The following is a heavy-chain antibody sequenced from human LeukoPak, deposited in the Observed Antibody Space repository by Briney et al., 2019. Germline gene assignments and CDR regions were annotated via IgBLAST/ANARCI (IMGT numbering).Heavy chain of an antibody. D-gene: IGHD2-2*01. J-gene: IGHJ5*02. CDR2: IKSKTDGGTT. CDR3: ATALRWEVVPDP. Sequence: GGSLRLSCAASGFTFSNAWMSWVRQAPGKGLEWVGRIKSKTDGGTTDYAAPVKGRFTISRDDSESTLYLQMNSLKTEDTAMYYCATALRWEVVPDPWGQGTLVTVSS. CDR1: GFTFSNAW. V-gene: IGHV3-15*01.